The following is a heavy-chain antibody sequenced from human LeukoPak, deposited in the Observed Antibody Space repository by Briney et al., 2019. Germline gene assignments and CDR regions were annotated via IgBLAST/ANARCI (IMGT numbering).Heavy chain of an antibody. CDR1: GFTFSSYA. CDR3: AKERSSGLHDAFDI. V-gene: IGHV3-23*01. J-gene: IGHJ3*02. D-gene: IGHD6-6*01. Sequence: GGSLRLSCAASGFTFSSYAMNWVRQAPGKGLEWVSVIYGSGDKPYYADSVKGRSTISRDNSKNTLYLQMNSLRVDDTAVYYCAKERSSGLHDAFDIWGQGTMVTVSS. CDR2: IYGSGDKP.